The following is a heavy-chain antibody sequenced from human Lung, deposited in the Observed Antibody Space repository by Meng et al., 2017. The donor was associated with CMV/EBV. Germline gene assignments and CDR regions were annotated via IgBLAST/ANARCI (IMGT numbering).Heavy chain of an antibody. CDR1: GDSITNHNW. CDR2: IPHRGSS. CDR3: LRRSGGSV. D-gene: IGHD3-10*01. J-gene: IGHJ1*01. Sequence: QLKLRESGQALLKPSETLSLTCAVSGDSITNHNWWALVRQPPGKGLEWIGEIPHRGSSAYTPSLKSRVSMSIDKSKNQFSLKLTSVTAADTAVYHCLRRSGGSVWGQGTLVTVSS. V-gene: IGHV4-4*02.